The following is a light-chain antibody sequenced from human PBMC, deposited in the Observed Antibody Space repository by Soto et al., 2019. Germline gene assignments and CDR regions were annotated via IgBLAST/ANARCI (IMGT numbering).Light chain of an antibody. CDR1: SSDVGGYNY. J-gene: IGLJ2*01. V-gene: IGLV2-14*01. CDR2: DIS. Sequence: QSALTQPASVSGSPGQSITISCTGTSSDVGGYNYVSWYQQHPGKAPKLMIYDISNRPSGVSNRFSGAKSGNTASLTISGRQAEDEADYYCSSYTSSSLVVFGGGTKLPVL. CDR3: SSYTSSSLVV.